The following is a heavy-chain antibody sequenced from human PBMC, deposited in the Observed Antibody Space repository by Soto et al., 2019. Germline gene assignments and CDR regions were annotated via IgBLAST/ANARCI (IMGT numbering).Heavy chain of an antibody. V-gene: IGHV3-23*01. CDR2: ISGRGGST. D-gene: IGHD4-17*01. J-gene: IGHJ6*02. CDR1: GFTFSNYA. Sequence: PGGSLRLSCTASGFTFSNYAMSWVRQAPDKGLEWVSAISGRGGSTYYADSVKGRFTISRDNSKNMLFLQMNSLRAEDTALYYCAKDSPVTTSLYSYYYGLDVWGQGTTVTVSS. CDR3: AKDSPVTTSLYSYYYGLDV.